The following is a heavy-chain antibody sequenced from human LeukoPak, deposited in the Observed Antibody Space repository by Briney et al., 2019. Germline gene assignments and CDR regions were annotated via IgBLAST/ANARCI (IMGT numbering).Heavy chain of an antibody. CDR1: GFTFSSYS. CDR2: ISSSSSTI. CDR3: ARVGGDSSGYPDDY. V-gene: IGHV3-48*01. Sequence: PGGSLRLSCAASGFTFSSYSMNWVRQAPGKGLEWVSYISSSSSTIYYADSVKGRFTISRDNAKNSLYLQMNSLRAEDTAAYYCARVGGDSSGYPDDYWGQGTLVTVSS. D-gene: IGHD3-22*01. J-gene: IGHJ4*02.